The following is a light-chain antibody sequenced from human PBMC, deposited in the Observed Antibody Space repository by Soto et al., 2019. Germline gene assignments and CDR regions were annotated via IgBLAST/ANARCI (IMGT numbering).Light chain of an antibody. CDR1: QNISFW. J-gene: IGKJ1*01. CDR3: QQYNSYS. CDR2: SAA. Sequence: DIHLTQSPSTLAASLVDRVTITCQASQNISFWLAWYQQKPGKAPKVLIHSAATLESGVPSSFSGSGSGTEFTLTISSAQPDDFATYYCQQYNSYSFGQGTQVDIK. V-gene: IGKV1-5*01.